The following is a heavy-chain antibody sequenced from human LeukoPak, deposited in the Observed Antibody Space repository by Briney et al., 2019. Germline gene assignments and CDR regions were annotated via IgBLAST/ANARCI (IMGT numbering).Heavy chain of an antibody. CDR1: RFTFSNTW. Sequence: PGESLRLSCSGSRFTFSNTWMSWVRQAPGKGLEWVGRIKRKVDGETTDYAASVKGRISISRDDAESRLYMEMNSLKTEDTAVYYCTTDTFDSDGYSHDFWGQGTLVTVSS. CDR3: TTDTFDSDGYSHDF. CDR2: IKRKVDGETT. D-gene: IGHD3-22*01. V-gene: IGHV3-15*01. J-gene: IGHJ4*02.